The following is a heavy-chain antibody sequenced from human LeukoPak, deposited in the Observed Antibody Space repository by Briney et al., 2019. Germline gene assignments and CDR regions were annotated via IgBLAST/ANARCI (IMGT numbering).Heavy chain of an antibody. CDR1: GFTVSSNY. D-gene: IGHD2-2*01. J-gene: IGHJ5*02. CDR2: IYSGSST. V-gene: IGHV3-66*01. CDR3: ARIRVPAAMEWFDP. Sequence: GGSLRLSCAASGFTVSSNYMSWVRQAPGKGLEWVSVIYSGSSTYYADSVKGRFTISRDNSKNTLYLQMNSLRAEDTAVYYCARIRVPAAMEWFDPWGQGTLVTVSS.